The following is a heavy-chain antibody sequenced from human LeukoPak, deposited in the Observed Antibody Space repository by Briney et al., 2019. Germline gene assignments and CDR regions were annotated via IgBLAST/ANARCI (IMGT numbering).Heavy chain of an antibody. Sequence: GGSLRLSCAASGFTFSSYNMNWVRQAPGKGLEWVSYISNSGSSIHYADSVKGRFTISRDSAKKSLDLQMNSLRAEDTAVYYCARETTTVGFDYWGQGSLVTISS. V-gene: IGHV3-48*01. CDR3: ARETTTVGFDY. CDR1: GFTFSSYN. D-gene: IGHD4-23*01. J-gene: IGHJ4*02. CDR2: ISNSGSSI.